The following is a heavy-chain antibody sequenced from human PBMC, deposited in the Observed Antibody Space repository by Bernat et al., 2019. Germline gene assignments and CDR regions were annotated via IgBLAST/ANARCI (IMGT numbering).Heavy chain of an antibody. Sequence: QVQLVESGGGVVQPGRSLRLSCEASGFTFSTYGMHWVRQAPGKGLEWVAVISNDANNKYYGDSVKGRFIISRDNSKNTLYLQMNSLRAEDTAVYYCARISMGYYYDSSGLDAFDIWGQGTMVTVSS. CDR3: ARISMGYYYDSSGLDAFDI. V-gene: IGHV3-30*03. J-gene: IGHJ3*02. CDR1: GFTFSTYG. CDR2: ISNDANNK. D-gene: IGHD3-22*01.